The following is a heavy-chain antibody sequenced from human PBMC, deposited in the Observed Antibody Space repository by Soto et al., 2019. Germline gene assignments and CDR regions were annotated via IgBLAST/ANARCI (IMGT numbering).Heavy chain of an antibody. V-gene: IGHV3-21*01. J-gene: IGHJ6*02. CDR1: GFTFSSYS. Sequence: GGSLRLSCAASGFTFSSYSMNWVRQAPGKGLEWVSSISSSSSYIYYADSVKGRFTISRDNAKNSLYLQMNSLRAEDTAVYYCARDQESHYYYYGMDVWGQGTTVTVSS. D-gene: IGHD3-10*01. CDR3: ARDQESHYYYYGMDV. CDR2: ISSSSSYI.